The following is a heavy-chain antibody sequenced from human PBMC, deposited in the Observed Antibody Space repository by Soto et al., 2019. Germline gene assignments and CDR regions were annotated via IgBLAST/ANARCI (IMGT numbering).Heavy chain of an antibody. J-gene: IGHJ4*02. Sequence: QVQLVQSGAEVKKPGSSVRVSCKASGGTFSSYTISWVRQAPGQGLEWMGRIIPILGIANYAQKLQGRVTISADRSTSTVYMGLSSLRYEDTAVYYCASTVTSLFDYWGQGTLVTVSS. CDR2: IIPILGIA. V-gene: IGHV1-69*02. D-gene: IGHD4-17*01. CDR1: GGTFSSYT. CDR3: ASTVTSLFDY.